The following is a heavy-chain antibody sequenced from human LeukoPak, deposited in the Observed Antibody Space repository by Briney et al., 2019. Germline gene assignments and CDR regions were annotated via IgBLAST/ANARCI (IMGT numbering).Heavy chain of an antibody. D-gene: IGHD6-19*01. J-gene: IGHJ4*02. CDR3: ARDLGYSSGPNY. CDR2: LNWNGAST. Sequence: PGGSLRLSCAASGFTFDDYGLSWVRQVPGKGLEWVSGLNWNGASTGYADSVKGRFTISRDNAKNSLYLQMNSLRAEDTAVYYCARDLGYSSGPNYWGQGTRVTVSS. CDR1: GFTFDDYG. V-gene: IGHV3-20*04.